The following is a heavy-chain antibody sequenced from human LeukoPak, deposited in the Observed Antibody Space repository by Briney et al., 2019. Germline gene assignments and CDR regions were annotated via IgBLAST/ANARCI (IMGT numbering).Heavy chain of an antibody. V-gene: IGHV1-46*01. CDR1: GYTFTMYY. D-gene: IGHD3-16*01. J-gene: IGHJ6*03. Sequence: ASVKVSCKASGYTFTMYYIHWVRQAPGQGLEWMGVINPTDGATTYPQRFQGRVTMTRDMSTTTVYMDLRSLRSEDKAVYFCAGEQRGGLSANVGGLFASYYTYYYMDVWGRGTTVTVSS. CDR3: AGEQRGGLSANVGGLFASYYTYYYMDV. CDR2: INPTDGAT.